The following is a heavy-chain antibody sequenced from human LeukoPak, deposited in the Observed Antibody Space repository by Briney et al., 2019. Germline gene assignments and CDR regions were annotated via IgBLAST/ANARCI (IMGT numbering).Heavy chain of an antibody. V-gene: IGHV1-2*06. D-gene: IGHD3-22*01. CDR1: GYTFTDYY. CDR2: INPNSGGT. J-gene: IGHJ4*02. CDR3: ARSGGYDSTFDY. Sequence: ASVKVSCKASGYTFTDYYIHWVRQAPGQGLEWMGRINPNSGGTNYAQKSQGRVTMTRDTSISTAYMELSRLKSDDTAEYYCARSGGYDSTFDYWGQGTLVTVSS.